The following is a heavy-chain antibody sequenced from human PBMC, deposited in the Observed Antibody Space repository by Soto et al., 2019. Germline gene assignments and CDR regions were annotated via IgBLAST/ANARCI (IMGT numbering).Heavy chain of an antibody. J-gene: IGHJ6*02. CDR1: GFTFSSYA. CDR2: ISGSGGST. CDR3: AKAGFLEWLLYGMDV. Sequence: PGGSLRLSCAASGFTFSSYAMSWVRQAPGKGLEWVSAISGSGGSTYYADSVKGRFTTSRDNSKNTLYLQMNSLRAEDTAVYYCAKAGFLEWLLYGMDVWGQGTTVTVSS. D-gene: IGHD3-3*01. V-gene: IGHV3-23*01.